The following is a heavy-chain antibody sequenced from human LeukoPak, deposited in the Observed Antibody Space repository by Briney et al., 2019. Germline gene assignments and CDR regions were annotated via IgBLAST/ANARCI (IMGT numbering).Heavy chain of an antibody. CDR3: ARKYSSGWSPFDY. J-gene: IGHJ4*02. CDR2: ISSSSSYI. D-gene: IGHD6-19*01. Sequence: GGSLRLSCAASGFTFNSYSMNWVRQAPGKGLEWVSSISSSSSYIYYADSVKGRFTISRDNAKNSLYLQMNSLRAEDTAVYYCARKYSSGWSPFDYWGQGTLVTVSS. CDR1: GFTFNSYS. V-gene: IGHV3-21*01.